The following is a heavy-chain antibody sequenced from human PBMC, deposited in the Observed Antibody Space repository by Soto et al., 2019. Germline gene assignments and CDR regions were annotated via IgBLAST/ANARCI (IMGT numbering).Heavy chain of an antibody. V-gene: IGHV3-15*01. CDR2: IKSKTEGGTT. CDR3: TTDRYYWLPRAYYGVDI. CDR1: GFIFSNAW. J-gene: IGHJ6*02. Sequence: GGSLRLSCAVSGFIFSNAWMSWVRQAPGKGLEWVGRIKSKTEGGTTDYAAPVKGRFTISRDDSKNTLYLQMNSLKTEDTAVYHCTTDRYYWLPRAYYGVDICGPGPTLTLS. D-gene: IGHD3-10*01.